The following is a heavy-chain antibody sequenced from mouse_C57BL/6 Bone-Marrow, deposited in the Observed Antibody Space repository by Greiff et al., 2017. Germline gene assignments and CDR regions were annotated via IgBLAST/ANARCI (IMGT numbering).Heavy chain of an antibody. CDR2: IDPENGDT. J-gene: IGHJ4*01. D-gene: IGHD1-2*01. CDR3: TTYGPYAMDY. V-gene: IGHV14-4*01. Sequence: EVQLQQSGAELVRPGASVKLSCTASGFNIKDDYMHWVKQRPEQGLEWIGWIDPENGDTEYASKFQGKATITADTSSNTAYLQLSSLTSEYTAVYYCTTYGPYAMDYWGQGTSGTVSS. CDR1: GFNIKDDY.